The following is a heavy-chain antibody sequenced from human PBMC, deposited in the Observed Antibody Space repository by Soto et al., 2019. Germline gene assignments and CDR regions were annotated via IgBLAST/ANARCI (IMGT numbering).Heavy chain of an antibody. J-gene: IGHJ4*02. CDR2: YSFERSDV. V-gene: IGHV3-30*04. Sequence: VQLVESGGGVVQPGRSLRLSCAASGFPFRDYAMHWVRQAPGKGLEWVAMYSFERSDVYYADSVKGRFTVSRDNSKNTLYLQRNSLKTDAKAVYYCARAMEYCCSECYYPLDYWGLGTQVTVSS. CDR1: GFPFRDYA. D-gene: IGHD2-21*01. CDR3: ARAMEYCCSECYYPLDY.